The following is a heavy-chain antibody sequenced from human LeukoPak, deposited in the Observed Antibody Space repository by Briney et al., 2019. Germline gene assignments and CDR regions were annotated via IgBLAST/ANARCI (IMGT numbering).Heavy chain of an antibody. V-gene: IGHV1-2*02. D-gene: IGHD3-10*02. J-gene: IGHJ4*02. CDR1: GYTFTSYY. Sequence: VASVKVSCKASGYTFTSYYMHWVRQAPGQGPEWMGWINLNTGDTGCAQKFQDRVTLTRDTSITTAYMEVGSLTSDDTAVYYCVRNPFMCAFDFWGQGTLVAVSS. CDR2: INLNTGDT. CDR3: VRNPFMCAFDF.